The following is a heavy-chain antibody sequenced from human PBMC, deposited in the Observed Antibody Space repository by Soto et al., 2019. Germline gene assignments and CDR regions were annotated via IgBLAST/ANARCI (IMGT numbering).Heavy chain of an antibody. Sequence: ASVKVSCKASGYTFTGYYMHWVRQAPGQGLEWMGWINPNSGGTNYAQKFQGWVTMTRDTSISTAYMELSRLRSDDTAVYYCARVAIVGATNWFDPWGQGTLVTVSS. CDR1: GYTFTGYY. D-gene: IGHD1-26*01. CDR2: INPNSGGT. V-gene: IGHV1-2*04. CDR3: ARVAIVGATNWFDP. J-gene: IGHJ5*02.